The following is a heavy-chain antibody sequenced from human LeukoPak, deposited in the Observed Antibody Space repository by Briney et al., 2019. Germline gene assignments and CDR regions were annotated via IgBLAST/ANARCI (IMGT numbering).Heavy chain of an antibody. CDR1: GGSFSSYF. CDR3: ARHRGFQGSNWFDP. Sequence: SETLSLTCTVSGGSFSSYFWSWIRQPPGKGLEWIGYIYYSGGTNYNPSLKSRVTMSVDTSKNQFSLNLISVTAADTAVYYCARHRGFQGSNWFDPWGQGTLVTVSS. D-gene: IGHD5-12*01. J-gene: IGHJ5*02. V-gene: IGHV4-59*01. CDR2: IYYSGGT.